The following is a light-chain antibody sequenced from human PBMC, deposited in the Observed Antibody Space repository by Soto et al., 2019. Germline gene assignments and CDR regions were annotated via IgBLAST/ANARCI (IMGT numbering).Light chain of an antibody. Sequence: EIVLTQSPATLSLSPGEIATLSVRGSQSFSSYLAWYQQKPGQAPRLLIYDASNRATGIPARFSGSGSGTDFTLTISSLEPEDFAVYYCQQRSNWPTFGQGTKVDIK. CDR3: QQRSNWPT. CDR2: DAS. CDR1: QSFSSY. V-gene: IGKV3-11*01. J-gene: IGKJ1*01.